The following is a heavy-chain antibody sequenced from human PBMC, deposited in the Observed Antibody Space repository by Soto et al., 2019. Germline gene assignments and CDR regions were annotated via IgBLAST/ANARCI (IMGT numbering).Heavy chain of an antibody. J-gene: IGHJ4*02. D-gene: IGHD3-3*01. CDR2: INPSGGST. CDR1: GYTFTSYY. Sequence: ASVKVSCKASGYTFTSYYMHWVRQAPGQGLEWMGIINPSGGSTSYAQKFQGRVTMTRDTSTSTVYMELSSLRSEDTAVYYCARADNQTWSGLYYFDYSGQGTLVPASP. CDR3: ARADNQTWSGLYYFDY. V-gene: IGHV1-46*01.